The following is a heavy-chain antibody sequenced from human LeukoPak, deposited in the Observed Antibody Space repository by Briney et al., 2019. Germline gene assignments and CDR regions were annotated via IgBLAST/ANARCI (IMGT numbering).Heavy chain of an antibody. D-gene: IGHD2-15*01. CDR2: IDPSNSYT. CDR1: GYCFTTYW. V-gene: IGHV5-10-1*01. Sequence: GASLQISCQGSGYCFTTYWISQLRQMPGKGLEWMGRIDPSNSYTNYSPSFQGHVTISTDKSISTAYVQSSSLKASDTAMYYCARGYCTGGSCLDDYWGQGTLVTVSS. CDR3: ARGYCTGGSCLDDY. J-gene: IGHJ4*02.